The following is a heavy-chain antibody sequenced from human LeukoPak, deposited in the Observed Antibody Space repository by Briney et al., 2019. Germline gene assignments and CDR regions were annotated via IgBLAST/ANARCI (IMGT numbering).Heavy chain of an antibody. CDR2: IYPGDSDT. Sequence: GESLKISCKGSGYSFTSYWIGWVRQMPGKGLEWMGIIYPGDSDTRYSPSFQGQVTISADKSISTAYLQWSSLKASDTAMYYCARVGYYDSSGHAFDAFDIWGQGTMVTVSS. CDR1: GYSFTSYW. CDR3: ARVGYYDSSGHAFDAFDI. J-gene: IGHJ3*02. D-gene: IGHD3-22*01. V-gene: IGHV5-51*01.